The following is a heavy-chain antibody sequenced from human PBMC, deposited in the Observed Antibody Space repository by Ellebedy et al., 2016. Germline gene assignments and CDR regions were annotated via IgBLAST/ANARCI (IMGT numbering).Heavy chain of an antibody. CDR2: ISYDGSNK. V-gene: IGHV3-30-3*01. CDR1: GFTFSSYA. J-gene: IGHJ5*02. Sequence: GGSLRLXCAASGFTFSSYAMHWVRQAPGKGLEWVAVISYDGSNKYYADSVKGRFTISRDNAKNSLYLQMDSLRAEDTAVYFCARDNWFDPWGQGTLVTVSS. CDR3: ARDNWFDP.